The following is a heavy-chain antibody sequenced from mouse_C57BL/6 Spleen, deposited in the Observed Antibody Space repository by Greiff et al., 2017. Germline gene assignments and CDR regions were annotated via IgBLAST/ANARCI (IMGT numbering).Heavy chain of an antibody. V-gene: IGHV5-9*01. Sequence: EVKVVESGGGLVKPGGSLKLSCAASGFTFSSYTMSWVRQTPEKRLEWVATISGGGGNTYYPDSVKGRFTISRDNAKNTLYLQMSSLRSEDTALYYCARQGVRRQDYFDYWGQGTTLTVSS. D-gene: IGHD2-14*01. CDR3: ARQGVRRQDYFDY. J-gene: IGHJ2*01. CDR2: ISGGGGNT. CDR1: GFTFSSYT.